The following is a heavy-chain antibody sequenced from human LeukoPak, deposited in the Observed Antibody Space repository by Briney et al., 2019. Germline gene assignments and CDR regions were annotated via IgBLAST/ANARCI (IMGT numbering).Heavy chain of an antibody. Sequence: PSETLSLTCTVSGGSISSGGYYWSWIRQHPGKGLEWIGYIYYSGSTYYNPSLKSRVTIPVDTSKNQFSLKLSSVTAADTAVYYCARVESDWFDPWGQGTLVTVSS. CDR1: GGSISSGGYY. CDR3: ARVESDWFDP. CDR2: IYYSGST. V-gene: IGHV4-31*03. J-gene: IGHJ5*02.